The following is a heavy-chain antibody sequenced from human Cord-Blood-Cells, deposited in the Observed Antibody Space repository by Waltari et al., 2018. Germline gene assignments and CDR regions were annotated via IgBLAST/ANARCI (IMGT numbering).Heavy chain of an antibody. CDR1: GYTFTSYG. Sequence: QVQLVQSGAEVNKPGASVKISCKASGYTFTSYGIRWVRPDPGQGLEWMGWISAYNGNTNYAQKLQGRVTMTTDTSTSTAYIELRSLRSDDTAVYYCARRDVGGDWYFDLWGRGTLVTVSS. CDR3: ARRDVGGDWYFDL. CDR2: ISAYNGNT. J-gene: IGHJ2*01. V-gene: IGHV1-18*01. D-gene: IGHD1-26*01.